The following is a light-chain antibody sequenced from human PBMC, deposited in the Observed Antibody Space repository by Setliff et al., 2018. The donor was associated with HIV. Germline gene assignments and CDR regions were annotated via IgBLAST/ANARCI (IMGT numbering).Light chain of an antibody. CDR3: CSYAGSYTPVI. Sequence: QSALTQPRSVSGSPGQSVTISCTGTRSDVGSYNYVSWYQQHPGKAPKLMIYDVTKRPSGVPDRFSGSKSGNTASLTISGLQAEDEADYYCCSYAGSYTPVIFGGGTKVTVL. J-gene: IGLJ2*01. CDR1: RSDVGSYNY. CDR2: DVT. V-gene: IGLV2-11*01.